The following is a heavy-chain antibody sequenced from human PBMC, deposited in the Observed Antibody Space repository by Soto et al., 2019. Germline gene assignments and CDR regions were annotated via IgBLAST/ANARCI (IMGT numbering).Heavy chain of an antibody. J-gene: IGHJ4*02. V-gene: IGHV1-69*02. Sequence: VQLVQSGAEVKKPGSSVKVSCKASGGTFSSYTISWVRQAPGQGLEWMGRIIPILGIANYAQKFQGRVTITADKSTSTAYMELSSLRSEDTAVYYCATIGGDIVLMGYWGQGTLVTVSS. CDR3: ATIGGDIVLMGY. CDR2: IIPILGIA. D-gene: IGHD2-8*01. CDR1: GGTFSSYT.